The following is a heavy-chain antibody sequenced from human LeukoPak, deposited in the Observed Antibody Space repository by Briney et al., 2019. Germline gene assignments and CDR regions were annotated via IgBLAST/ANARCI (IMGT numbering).Heavy chain of an antibody. CDR2: IYTSGST. J-gene: IGHJ3*02. CDR3: ARGPVGGATYYDGDAFDI. Sequence: SETLSLTCTDSGGSISSYYWSWIRQPAGKGLEWIGRIYTSGSTNYNPSLKSRVTMSVDTSKNQFSLKLSSVTAVDTAVYYCARGPVGGATYYDGDAFDIWGQGTMVTVSS. CDR1: GGSISSYY. V-gene: IGHV4-4*07. D-gene: IGHD1-26*01.